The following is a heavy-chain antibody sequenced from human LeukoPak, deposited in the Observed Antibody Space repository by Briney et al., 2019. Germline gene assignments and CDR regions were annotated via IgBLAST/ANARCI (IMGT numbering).Heavy chain of an antibody. D-gene: IGHD3-10*01. Sequence: SETLSLTCTVSGGPISSSSFYWGWVRQPPGKGLEWIGSIYYSGNTYYNPSLKSRVTISVDTSKNQFSLNLNSVTAADTAVYYCARGRFYYASGSFNWFDPWGLGTLVTVSS. CDR3: ARGRFYYASGSFNWFDP. J-gene: IGHJ5*02. CDR1: GGPISSSSFY. V-gene: IGHV4-39*07. CDR2: IYYSGNT.